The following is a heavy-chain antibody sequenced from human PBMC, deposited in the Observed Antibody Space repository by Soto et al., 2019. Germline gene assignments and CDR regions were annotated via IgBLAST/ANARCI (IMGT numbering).Heavy chain of an antibody. J-gene: IGHJ6*02. CDR2: IIPIFGTA. CDR1: GGTFSSYA. V-gene: IGHV1-69*12. D-gene: IGHD3-22*01. CDR3: ASHYDSSSYYYYYGMDF. Sequence: QVQLVQSGAEVKKPGSSVKVSCKASGGTFSSYAISWVRQAPGQGLEWMGGIIPIFGTADYAQKFQGRVTITADESTSTAYIELSSLRSEDTTVYYCASHYDSSSYYYYYGMDFWGQGTTVTVSS.